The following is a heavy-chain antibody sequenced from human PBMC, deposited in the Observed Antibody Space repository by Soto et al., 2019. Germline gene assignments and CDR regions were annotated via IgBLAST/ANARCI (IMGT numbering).Heavy chain of an antibody. D-gene: IGHD6-13*01. V-gene: IGHV3-7*01. CDR1: GFTFSNYW. Sequence: EVQLVESGGGLVQPGGSLRLSCAASGFTFSNYWMTWVRQAPGQGLEWVANIEQDGSDKYYVDSVKGRFTITRDTAKSSLYLQMDSRKAEYTAVYYCATRIATFGHSRAYWGQGTLVTVSS. CDR3: ATRIATFGHSRAY. CDR2: IEQDGSDK. J-gene: IGHJ4*02.